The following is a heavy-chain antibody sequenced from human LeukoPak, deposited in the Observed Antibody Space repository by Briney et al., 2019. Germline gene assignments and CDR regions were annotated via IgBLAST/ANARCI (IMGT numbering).Heavy chain of an antibody. J-gene: IGHJ3*02. V-gene: IGHV1-69*13. CDR1: GGTFSSYA. CDR3: ARAAYYYDSSGYNAFDI. CDR2: IIPIFGTA. D-gene: IGHD3-22*01. Sequence: ASVKVSCKASGGTFSSYAISWVRQAPGQGLEWMGGIIPIFGTANYAQEFQGRVTITADESTSTAYMELSSLRSEDTAVYYCARAAYYYDSSGYNAFDIWGQGTMVTVSS.